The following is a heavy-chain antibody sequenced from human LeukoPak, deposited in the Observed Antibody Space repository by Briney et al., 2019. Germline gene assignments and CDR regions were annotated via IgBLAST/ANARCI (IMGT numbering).Heavy chain of an antibody. J-gene: IGHJ4*02. Sequence: GGSLRLSCAASGFTFSSYSMNWVRQAPGKGLEWVSYISSSSSTIYYADSVKGRFTISRDNAKNSLYLQVNSLRDEDTAVYYCARTHSYWGQGTLVTVSS. CDR3: ARTHSY. CDR2: ISSSSSTI. CDR1: GFTFSSYS. V-gene: IGHV3-48*02.